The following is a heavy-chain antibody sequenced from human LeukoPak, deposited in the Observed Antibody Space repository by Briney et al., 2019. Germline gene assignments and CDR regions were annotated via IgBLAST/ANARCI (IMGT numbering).Heavy chain of an antibody. CDR1: GGTFSSYA. CDR3: ARASDYYGAGTYPY. D-gene: IGHD3-10*01. Sequence: SVKVSCKASGGTFSSYAISWVRQAPGQGLEWMGRIIPIFGTANYAQKFQGRVTITTDESTRPAYMELSSLRSEDPAVYYCARASDYYGAGTYPYWGQGTLVTVSS. V-gene: IGHV1-69*05. CDR2: IIPIFGTA. J-gene: IGHJ4*02.